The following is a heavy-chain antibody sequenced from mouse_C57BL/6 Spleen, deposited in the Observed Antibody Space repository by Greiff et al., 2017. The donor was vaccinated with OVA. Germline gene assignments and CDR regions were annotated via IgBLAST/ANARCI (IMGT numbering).Heavy chain of an antibody. Sequence: VQLQQSGAELARPGASVKLSCKASGYTFTSYGISWVKQRTGQGLEWIGEIYPRSGNTYYTEKFKGKATLTADKSSSTAYMELRSLTSEDSAVYFCARRGITTPVATGGYWGQGTTLTVSS. CDR1: GYTFTSYG. J-gene: IGHJ2*01. CDR2: IYPRSGNT. V-gene: IGHV1-81*01. D-gene: IGHD1-1*01. CDR3: ARRGITTPVATGGY.